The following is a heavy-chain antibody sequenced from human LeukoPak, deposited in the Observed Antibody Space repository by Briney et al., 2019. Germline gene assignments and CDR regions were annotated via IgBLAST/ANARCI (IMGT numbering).Heavy chain of an antibody. CDR2: ISGSGGST. J-gene: IGHJ4*02. Sequence: SGGSLRLSCAASGFTFSSYAMSWVRQAPGEGLEWVSAISGSGGSTYYADSVKGRFTTSRDNSKNTLYLQMNSLRADDTAVYYCAKSYDGSASYYILVDAFDYWGQGTLVTVSS. D-gene: IGHD3-10*01. CDR1: GFTFSSYA. V-gene: IGHV3-23*01. CDR3: AKSYDGSASYYILVDAFDY.